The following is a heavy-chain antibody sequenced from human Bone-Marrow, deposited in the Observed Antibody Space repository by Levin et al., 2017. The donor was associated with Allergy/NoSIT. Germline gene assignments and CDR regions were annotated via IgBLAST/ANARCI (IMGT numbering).Heavy chain of an antibody. V-gene: IGHV5-10-1*01. CDR1: GYSFTTYY. Sequence: GESLKISCEGSGYSFTTYYITWVRQMPGKGLEWMGRIDPSDSYTNYSPSFQGHVTISADKSINTAYLQWSSLQASDTAMYYCARVLRGSYYYMDVWGKGTTVTVSS. CDR3: ARVLRGSYYYMDV. CDR2: IDPSDSYT. D-gene: IGHD3-10*01. J-gene: IGHJ6*03.